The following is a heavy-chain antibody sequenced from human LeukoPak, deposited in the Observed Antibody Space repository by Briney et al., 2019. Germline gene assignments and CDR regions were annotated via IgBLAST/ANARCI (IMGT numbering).Heavy chain of an antibody. CDR1: GYRFTSYW. CDR3: ARHLAVGRNYGMDV. D-gene: IGHD2-15*01. Sequence: GASLKISFKGSGYRFTSYWIGLARQMPGKGLECMGIIYPGDSDTRYSPSFQGQVTISADKSISTAYLQWSSLKASDTAMYYCARHLAVGRNYGMDVWGKGTTVTVSS. J-gene: IGHJ6*04. CDR2: IYPGDSDT. V-gene: IGHV5-51*01.